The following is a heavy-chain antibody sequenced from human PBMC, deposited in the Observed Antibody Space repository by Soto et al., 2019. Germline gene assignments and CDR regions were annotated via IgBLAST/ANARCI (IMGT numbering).Heavy chain of an antibody. V-gene: IGHV5-51*01. CDR3: ARTVGQRVKDYYSGMNV. CDR1: GYSFTSYW. Sequence: GESLKISCKGSGYSFTSYWIGWVRQMPGKGLEWMGIIYPGDSDTRYSPSFQGQVTISADKSISTAYLPWSSLKASDTAMYSCARTVGQRVKDYYSGMNVWGQGPTVTLSS. J-gene: IGHJ6*02. CDR2: IYPGDSDT. D-gene: IGHD6-13*01.